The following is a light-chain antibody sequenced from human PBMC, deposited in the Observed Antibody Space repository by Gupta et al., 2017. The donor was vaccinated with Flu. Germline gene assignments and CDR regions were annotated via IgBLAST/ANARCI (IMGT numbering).Light chain of an antibody. V-gene: IGKV1-33*01. J-gene: IGKJ4*01. Sequence: PSSLSASVGDRVTITCQASQDISTYLSWYQHKPGKAPKLLICDASTLQTGVPSSFSGRGSGTHFTFTISSLQPEDIGTYYCQQYGNLPLTFGGGTK. CDR2: DAS. CDR1: QDISTY. CDR3: QQYGNLPLT.